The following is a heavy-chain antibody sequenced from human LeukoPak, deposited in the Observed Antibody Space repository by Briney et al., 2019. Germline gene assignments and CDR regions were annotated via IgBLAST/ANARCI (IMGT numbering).Heavy chain of an antibody. V-gene: IGHV3-23*01. CDR1: GFTFSSYA. J-gene: IGHJ3*02. D-gene: IGHD2-2*01. CDR2: ISGSGGST. Sequence: GGSLRLSCAASGFTFSSYAMSWVRQAPGKGLEWVSAISGSGGSTYYAESVKGRFTISRDNSKKTLYLQLNSLRAEDTAVYYCTRDQRKYCSRTTCFVFDIWGQGTVVSVSS. CDR3: TRDQRKYCSRTTCFVFDI.